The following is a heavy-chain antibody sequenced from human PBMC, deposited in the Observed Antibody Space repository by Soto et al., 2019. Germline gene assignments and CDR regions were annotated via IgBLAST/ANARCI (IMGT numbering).Heavy chain of an antibody. V-gene: IGHV3-21*01. CDR2: ISSSSSYI. D-gene: IGHD2-15*01. CDR1: GFTLSSYS. Sequence: GGSLRLSCAASGFTLSSYSMNWVRQAPGKGLEWVSSISSSSSYIYYADSVKGRLTISRDNAKNSLYLQMNSLRAEDTAVYYCARDTTYCSGGSCPTGGYWGQGTLVTVSS. CDR3: ARDTTYCSGGSCPTGGY. J-gene: IGHJ4*02.